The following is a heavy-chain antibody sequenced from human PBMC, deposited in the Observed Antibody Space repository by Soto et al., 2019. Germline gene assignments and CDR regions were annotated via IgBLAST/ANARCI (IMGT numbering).Heavy chain of an antibody. D-gene: IGHD3-22*01. V-gene: IGHV3-21*02. CDR2: ITGSSSYI. CDR3: ASDVYYYDSSAYWAY. J-gene: IGHJ4*02. CDR1: GFTFSSYS. Sequence: EVQLVESGGGLVKPGGSLRLSCAASGFTFSSYSMNWVRQAPGKGLEWVSSITGSSSYIYYADSVKGRFTISRDNAKNSLYLQMNSLSAEDTAVYYCASDVYYYDSSAYWAYWGQGTLVTVSS.